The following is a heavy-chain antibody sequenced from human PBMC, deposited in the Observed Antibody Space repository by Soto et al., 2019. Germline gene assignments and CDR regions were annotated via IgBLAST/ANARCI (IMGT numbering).Heavy chain of an antibody. D-gene: IGHD6-19*01. Sequence: SVKVSCKASGFTFTSSAVQWLRQARGQRLEWIGWIVVGSGNTNYAQKFQERVTITRDMSTSTAYMELSSLRSEDTAVYYCARGPGSSGWYVGYYYYGMDVWGQGTTVTVSS. CDR1: GFTFTSSA. CDR3: ARGPGSSGWYVGYYYYGMDV. V-gene: IGHV1-58*01. CDR2: IVVGSGNT. J-gene: IGHJ6*02.